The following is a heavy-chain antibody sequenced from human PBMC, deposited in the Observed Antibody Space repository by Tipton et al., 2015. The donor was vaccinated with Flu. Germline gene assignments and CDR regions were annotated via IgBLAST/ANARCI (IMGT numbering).Heavy chain of an antibody. J-gene: IGHJ4*02. CDR2: IYTSGST. Sequence: TLSLTCTVSGGSITSGTYYWHWVRQPAGEGLEWIGRIYTSGSTDYNPSLKSRVTISLDTSKNQFSLRLSSVTAADTAVYYCARHTGDSVRGVIDYWGQGTLVTVSS. V-gene: IGHV4-61*02. CDR3: ARHTGDSVRGVIDY. CDR1: GGSITSGTYY. D-gene: IGHD3-10*02.